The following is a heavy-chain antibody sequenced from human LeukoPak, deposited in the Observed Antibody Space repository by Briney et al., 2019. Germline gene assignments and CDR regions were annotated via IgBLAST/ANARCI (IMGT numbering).Heavy chain of an antibody. J-gene: IGHJ5*02. D-gene: IGHD6-19*01. CDR2: ISVYSGGT. CDR1: GYTFDSYG. CDR3: ARGTSGWYWLDP. Sequence: GPPVKVSCKASGYTFDSYGITWVRQAPGQGLEWMGWISVYSGGTDSAQNVKGRVTMTTDTSTTTAYLELRGLTSDDTAVYYCARGTSGWYWLDPWGQGTLVIVSA. V-gene: IGHV1-18*01.